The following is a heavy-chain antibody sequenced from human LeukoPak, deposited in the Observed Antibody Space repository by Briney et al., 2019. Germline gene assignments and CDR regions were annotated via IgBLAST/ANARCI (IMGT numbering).Heavy chain of an antibody. D-gene: IGHD5-18*01. V-gene: IGHV4-39*01. CDR2: IYYSGST. CDR3: ARHITAMVTDY. Sequence: KPSETLSLTCTVSGGSISSSSYYWGWSRQPRGKGLEWIESIYYSGSTYYNPSLKSSVTISVDTSKNQFSLKLSSVTAADTAVYYCARHITAMVTDYWGQGTLVTVSS. CDR1: GGSISSSSYY. J-gene: IGHJ4*02.